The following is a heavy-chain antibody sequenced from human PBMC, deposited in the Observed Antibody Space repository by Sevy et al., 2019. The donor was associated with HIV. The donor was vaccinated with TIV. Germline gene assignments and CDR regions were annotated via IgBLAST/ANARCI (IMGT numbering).Heavy chain of an antibody. Sequence: GGSLRLSCAASGFPFSNYAMSWIRQAPGKGLEWVSTLIGGGSRTYYADSVTGRFTISRENSKNTLYLQMNGLRADDTAIYYCAKRRVQSGLSGGGANYGWDVCGHGTTVTVSS. CDR1: GFPFSNYA. D-gene: IGHD2-15*01. J-gene: IGHJ6*02. V-gene: IGHV3-23*01. CDR2: LIGGGSRT. CDR3: AKRRVQSGLSGGGANYGWDV.